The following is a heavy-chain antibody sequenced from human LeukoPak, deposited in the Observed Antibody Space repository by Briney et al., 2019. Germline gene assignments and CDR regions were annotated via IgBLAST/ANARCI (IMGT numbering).Heavy chain of an antibody. D-gene: IGHD3-10*01. CDR3: VNSGFDP. CDR1: GFTFSSYG. Sequence: AGGSLRLSCAASGFTFSSYGMHWVRQAPGKGLEWVAFIHYDGTNEYYADSVKGRFTISRDNFKDTLSLQMIGPRVEDTALYYCVNSGFDPWGQGTLVTVSS. J-gene: IGHJ5*02. CDR2: IHYDGTNE. V-gene: IGHV3-30*02.